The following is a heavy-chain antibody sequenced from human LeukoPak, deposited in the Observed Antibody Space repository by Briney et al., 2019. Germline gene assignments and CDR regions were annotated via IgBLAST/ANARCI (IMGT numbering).Heavy chain of an antibody. CDR1: GGTFSSYA. CDR3: ARGRVGPLTYFYFDL. CDR2: IIPIFDTA. V-gene: IGHV1-69*05. Sequence: GASVKVSCKASGGTFSSYAISWVRQALGQGLEWMGGIIPIFDTANYAQKFQGRVTITTDESTTMASMELSSLKSEDTAVYYCARGRVGPLTYFYFDLWGRGTLVTVSS. D-gene: IGHD1-26*01. J-gene: IGHJ2*01.